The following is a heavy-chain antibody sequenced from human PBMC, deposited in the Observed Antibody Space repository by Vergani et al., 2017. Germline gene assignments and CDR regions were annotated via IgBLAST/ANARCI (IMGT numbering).Heavy chain of an antibody. CDR3: AKRLLGVVAGNGLDV. J-gene: IGHJ6*02. CDR2: IRGDGSDQ. V-gene: IGHV3-30*02. Sequence: QAQLVESGGGVVQPGGSLRLSCAGSGFTFENSGMHWVRQAPGKGLEWVALIRGDGSDQYYADSVKGRFTISRDNSKNTLYLQINNLRDEDTAVYYCAKRLLGVVAGNGLDVWGQGTTVTVSS. D-gene: IGHD6-19*01. CDR1: GFTFENSG.